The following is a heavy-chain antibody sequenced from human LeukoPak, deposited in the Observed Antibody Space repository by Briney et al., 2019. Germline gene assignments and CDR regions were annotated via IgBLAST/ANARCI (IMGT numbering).Heavy chain of an antibody. CDR3: ARDQDPLHYDILTGYYSEGGIYDY. D-gene: IGHD3-9*01. CDR1: GYTFTSYY. Sequence: ASVKVSCKASGYTFTSYYMHWVRQAPGQGLEWMGIINPSGGSTSYAQKFQGRVTMTRDTSISTAYMELSRLRSDDTAVYYCARDQDPLHYDILTGYYSEGGIYDYWGQGTLVTVSS. CDR2: INPSGGST. J-gene: IGHJ4*02. V-gene: IGHV1-46*01.